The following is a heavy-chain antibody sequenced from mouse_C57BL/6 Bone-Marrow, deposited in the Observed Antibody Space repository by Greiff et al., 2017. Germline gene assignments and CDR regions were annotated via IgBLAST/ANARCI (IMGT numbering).Heavy chain of an antibody. Sequence: QVQLQQPGAELVMPGASVKLSCKASGYNFTSYWMHWVKQRPGQGLEWIGEIDPSASYTNYNQKFTGKSTLTVDKSSSTAYMQLSSLTSEDSAVYYCSRDYYGSSRYAMDYWGQGTSVTVSS. CDR3: SRDYYGSSRYAMDY. J-gene: IGHJ4*01. V-gene: IGHV1-69*01. CDR2: IDPSASYT. CDR1: GYNFTSYW. D-gene: IGHD1-1*01.